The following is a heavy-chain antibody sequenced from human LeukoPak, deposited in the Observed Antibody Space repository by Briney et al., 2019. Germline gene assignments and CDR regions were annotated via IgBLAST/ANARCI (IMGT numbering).Heavy chain of an antibody. CDR2: INPNSGGT. D-gene: IGHD6-13*01. CDR3: ARYIASAGKGYYYYYMDV. CDR1: GYTFTGYY. V-gene: IGHV1-2*06. Sequence: GASVKVSCKXSGYTFTGYYMHWVRQPPGQGLEWMGRINPNSGGTNYAQKFQGRVTMTRDTSISTAYMELSRLRSDDTAVYYCARYIASAGKGYYYYYMDVWGKGTTVTVSS. J-gene: IGHJ6*03.